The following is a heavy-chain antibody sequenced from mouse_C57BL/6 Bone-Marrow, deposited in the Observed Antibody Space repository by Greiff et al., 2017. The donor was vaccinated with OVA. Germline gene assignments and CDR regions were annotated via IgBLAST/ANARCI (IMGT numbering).Heavy chain of an antibody. V-gene: IGHV1-61*01. CDR2: IYPSDSET. CDR1: GYTFTSYW. CDR3: ARGAPFITTVEGYFDV. Sequence: QVQLQQPGAELVRPGSSVKLSCKASGYTFTSYWMDWVKQRPGQGLEWIGNIYPSDSETHYNQKFKDKATLTVDKSYSTAYMQLTSLTSEASAVYYCARGAPFITTVEGYFDVWGTGTTVTVSS. D-gene: IGHD1-1*01. J-gene: IGHJ1*03.